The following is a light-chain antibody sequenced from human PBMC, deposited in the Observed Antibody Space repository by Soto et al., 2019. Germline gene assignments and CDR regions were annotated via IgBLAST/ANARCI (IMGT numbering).Light chain of an antibody. CDR2: DNN. J-gene: IGLJ2*01. CDR3: GTWYSSLSDGV. Sequence: QSVLTQPPSVSAAPGQKVTISCSGSTSNIGNNYVSWYQQLPGTAPKLLIYDNNKRPSGIPDRFSGSKSGTSATLGITGLQTGDEADYYCGTWYSSLSDGVFGGGTK. V-gene: IGLV1-51*01. CDR1: TSNIGNNY.